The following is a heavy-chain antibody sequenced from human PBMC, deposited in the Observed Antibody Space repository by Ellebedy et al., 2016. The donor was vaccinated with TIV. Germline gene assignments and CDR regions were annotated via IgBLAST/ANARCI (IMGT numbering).Heavy chain of an antibody. V-gene: IGHV3-30-3*02. Sequence: GESLKISXAASGFTFSSYAMHWVRQAPGKGLEWVAVISYDGSNKYYADSVKGRFTISRDNSKNTLYLQMNGLRAEDTAVYYCAKLFFTYHSKYFDPWGQGTQVAVSS. CDR1: GFTFSSYA. J-gene: IGHJ5*02. D-gene: IGHD2-2*01. CDR2: ISYDGSNK. CDR3: AKLFFTYHSKYFDP.